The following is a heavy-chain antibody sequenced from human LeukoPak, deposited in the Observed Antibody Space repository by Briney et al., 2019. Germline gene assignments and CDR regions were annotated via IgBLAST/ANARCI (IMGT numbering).Heavy chain of an antibody. CDR3: AKKVGAAAGATPVDY. J-gene: IGHJ4*02. CDR2: ISGSGGST. CDR1: GFTFSSYA. Sequence: GGSLRLSCVASGFTFSSYAMSWVRQAPGKGLEWVSAISGSGGSTCCADSVKGRFTISRDNSKNTLYLQMNSLRAEDTAVYYCAKKVGAAAGATPVDYWGQGTLVTVSS. D-gene: IGHD6-13*01. V-gene: IGHV3-23*01.